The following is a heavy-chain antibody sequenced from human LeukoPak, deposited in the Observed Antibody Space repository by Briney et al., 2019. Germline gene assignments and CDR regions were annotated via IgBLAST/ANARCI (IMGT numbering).Heavy chain of an antibody. CDR1: GFTFSSDA. Sequence: PGGSLRLSCAASGFTFSSDAMSWVRQAPGKGLEWVSGISGSAATICYADSAKGRFTISRDNSKNRLYLQMNSLRVDDTAVYYCAKSVGIIRRGAFDIWGQGTMVTVSS. CDR2: ISGSAATI. D-gene: IGHD3-10*01. V-gene: IGHV3-23*01. J-gene: IGHJ3*02. CDR3: AKSVGIIRRGAFDI.